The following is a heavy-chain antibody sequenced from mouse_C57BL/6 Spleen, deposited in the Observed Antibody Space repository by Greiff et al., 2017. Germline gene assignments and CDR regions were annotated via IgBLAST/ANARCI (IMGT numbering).Heavy chain of an antibody. D-gene: IGHD1-1*01. J-gene: IGHJ4*01. V-gene: IGHV14-1*01. Sequence: VQLKQSGAELVRPGASVKLSCTASGFNIKDYYMHWVKQRPEQGLEWIGRIDPEDGDTEYAPKFQGKATMTADTSSNTAYLQLSSLTSEDTAVYYCTRGYGSSYAMDYWGQGTSVTVSS. CDR3: TRGYGSSYAMDY. CDR2: IDPEDGDT. CDR1: GFNIKDYY.